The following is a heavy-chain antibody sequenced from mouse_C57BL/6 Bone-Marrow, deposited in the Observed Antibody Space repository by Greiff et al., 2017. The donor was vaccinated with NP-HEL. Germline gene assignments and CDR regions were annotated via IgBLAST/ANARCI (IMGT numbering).Heavy chain of an antibody. CDR1: GFSFNTYA. Sequence: DVMLVESGGGLVQPKGSLKLSCAASGFSFNTYAMNWVRQAPGKGLEWVARIRSKSNNYATYYADSVKDRFTISRDDSESMLYLQMNNLKTEDTAMYYCVRAYDYDVDWFAYWGQGTLVTVSA. CDR2: IRSKSNNYAT. D-gene: IGHD2-4*01. CDR3: VRAYDYDVDWFAY. J-gene: IGHJ3*01. V-gene: IGHV10-1*01.